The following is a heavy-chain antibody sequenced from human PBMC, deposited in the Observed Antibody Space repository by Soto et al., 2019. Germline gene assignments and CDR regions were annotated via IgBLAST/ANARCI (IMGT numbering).Heavy chain of an antibody. Sequence: SETLSLTCAVSGGSISSSNWWSWVRQPPGKGLEWIGEIYHSGSTNYNPSLKSRVTISVDKSKNQFSLKLSSVTAADTAVYYCAHGSGSYPPPHDAFDIWGQGTMVTVSS. CDR3: AHGSGSYPPPHDAFDI. CDR1: GGSISSSNW. D-gene: IGHD3-10*01. J-gene: IGHJ3*02. CDR2: IYHSGST. V-gene: IGHV4-4*02.